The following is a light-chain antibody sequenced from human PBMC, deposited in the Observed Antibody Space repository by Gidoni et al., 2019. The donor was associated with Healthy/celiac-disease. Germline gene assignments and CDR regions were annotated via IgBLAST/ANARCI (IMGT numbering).Light chain of an antibody. CDR1: ISDVGGYNY. Sequence: QSALTQPAYVSASPGQSITLSCTGTISDVGGYNYVSWYQQQPGKAHKLMIYEVSNLPSGVSNRFSGSKSGNMASLTISGLQAEDEADYYCSSYTSSSTLVFGGGTKLTVL. V-gene: IGLV2-14*01. J-gene: IGLJ2*01. CDR3: SSYTSSSTLV. CDR2: EVS.